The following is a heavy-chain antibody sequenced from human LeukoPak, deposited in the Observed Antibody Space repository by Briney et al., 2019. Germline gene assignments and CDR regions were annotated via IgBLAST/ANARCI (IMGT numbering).Heavy chain of an antibody. D-gene: IGHD3-10*01. CDR3: ARDSGTTGEVKFDP. CDR1: GGSINSY. J-gene: IGHJ5*02. CDR2: ISGSGTI. Sequence: SETLSLTCTVSGGSINSYWSWIRQPAGKGLEWIGRISGSGTITFNPALQSRLSISIDTSKNQFSLKLMSVTAADTAVYYCARDSGTTGEVKFDPWGQGTLVTVSS. V-gene: IGHV4-4*07.